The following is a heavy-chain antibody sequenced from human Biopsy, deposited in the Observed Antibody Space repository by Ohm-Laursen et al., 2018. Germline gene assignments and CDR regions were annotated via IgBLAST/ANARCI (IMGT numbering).Heavy chain of an antibody. Sequence: SETLSLTCAVTYGSISGHFWSWIRQAPGKGLEWIGYVYYNGNTNYSPSLKSRATISLDTSKDRFSLKLPSVTAADTAVYYCARRIGSSWEWAFDIWGRGTMVTVSS. CDR1: YGSISGHF. CDR3: ARRIGSSWEWAFDI. CDR2: VYYNGNT. J-gene: IGHJ3*02. D-gene: IGHD6-13*01. V-gene: IGHV4-59*08.